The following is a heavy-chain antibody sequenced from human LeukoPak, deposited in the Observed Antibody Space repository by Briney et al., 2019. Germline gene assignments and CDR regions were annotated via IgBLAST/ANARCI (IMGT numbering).Heavy chain of an antibody. J-gene: IGHJ3*02. Sequence: SETLSLTCTVSGGSISSYYWSWVRQPPGKGLEWIGYIYYSGSTNYNPSLKSRVTISVDTSKNQFSLKLSSVTAADTAVYYCARDRDAFDIWGQGTMVTVSS. CDR3: ARDRDAFDI. V-gene: IGHV4-59*01. CDR2: IYYSGST. CDR1: GGSISSYY.